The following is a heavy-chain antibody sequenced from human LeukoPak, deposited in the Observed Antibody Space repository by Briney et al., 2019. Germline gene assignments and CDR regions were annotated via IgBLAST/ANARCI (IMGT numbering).Heavy chain of an antibody. D-gene: IGHD3-3*01. J-gene: IGHJ4*02. Sequence: ASVKVSCKASGCTFSSYAISWVRHAPGQGLEWMGRIIPIFGTANYAQKFQGRVTITADKSTSTAYMELSSLRSEDTAVYYCARDSEWPGNYWGQGTLVIVSS. CDR1: GCTFSSYA. CDR3: ARDSEWPGNY. V-gene: IGHV1-69*06. CDR2: IIPIFGTA.